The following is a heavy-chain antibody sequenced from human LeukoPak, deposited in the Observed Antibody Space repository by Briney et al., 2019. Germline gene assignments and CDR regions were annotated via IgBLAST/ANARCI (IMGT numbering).Heavy chain of an antibody. Sequence: GASVKVSCKASGYTFTSYGISWVRQAPGQGLEWMGWISAYNGNTNYAQKLQGGVTMTTDTSTSTAYMELRSLRSADTAVYYCARGGNWNFQTDYYYYYYMDVWGKGTTVTVSS. V-gene: IGHV1-18*01. CDR2: ISAYNGNT. J-gene: IGHJ6*03. CDR1: GYTFTSYG. CDR3: ARGGNWNFQTDYYYYYYMDV. D-gene: IGHD1-7*01.